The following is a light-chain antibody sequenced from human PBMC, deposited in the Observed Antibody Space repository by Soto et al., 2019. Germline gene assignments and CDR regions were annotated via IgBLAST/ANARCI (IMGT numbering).Light chain of an antibody. CDR3: SSYAGSSNHVM. V-gene: IGLV2-8*01. J-gene: IGLJ3*02. CDR2: EVN. CDR1: SSDVGGSNY. Sequence: QSVLTQPPSASGSPGQSFTISCTGTSSDVGGSNYVSWYQHHPGKAPKLMIYEVNKRPSGVPDRFSGSKSGNTASLTVSGLQAEDEAVYYCSSYAGSSNHVMFGGGTKLTVL.